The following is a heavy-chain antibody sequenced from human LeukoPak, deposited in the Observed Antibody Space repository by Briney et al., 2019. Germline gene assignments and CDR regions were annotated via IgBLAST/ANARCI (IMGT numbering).Heavy chain of an antibody. D-gene: IGHD6-25*01. CDR2: ISSSSSYI. CDR1: GFTLSTYS. CDR3: AKDRRLAAFDY. J-gene: IGHJ4*02. Sequence: GGSLRLSCAASGFTLSTYSMNWVRQAPGKGLEWVSSISSSSSYIYYADSVKGRFTISRDNAKNTLYLQMNSLRAEDTAVYYCAKDRRLAAFDYGGQGTLVTVSS. V-gene: IGHV3-21*04.